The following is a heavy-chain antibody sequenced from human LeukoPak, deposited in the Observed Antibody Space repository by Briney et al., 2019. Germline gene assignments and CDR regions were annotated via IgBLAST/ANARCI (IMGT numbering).Heavy chain of an antibody. V-gene: IGHV3-7*01. CDR2: IKEDGSGT. D-gene: IGHD6-19*01. J-gene: IGHJ4*02. CDR1: GFTFTAYW. Sequence: GGSLRLSCAASGFTFTAYWMSWVRQAPGKGLEWVANIKEDGSGTYYVDSVKGRFTISRDNAKNSLFLQMNSLRDEDTAVYHCARGSYTSGWYPDYFDYWGQGTLVTVSS. CDR3: ARGSYTSGWYPDYFDY.